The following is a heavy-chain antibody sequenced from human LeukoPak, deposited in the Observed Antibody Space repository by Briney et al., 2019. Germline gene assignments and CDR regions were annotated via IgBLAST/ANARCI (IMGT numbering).Heavy chain of an antibody. D-gene: IGHD6-13*01. Sequence: GGSLRLSCAASGLTFRTYATSWVRQAPGKGLEWVSTISGNGGTTYYADSVKGRFTISRDNSKNTLYLQMNSLRVEDPAVYYCRIPSPDSSSCLFDYWGQGTLVTVSS. CDR3: RIPSPDSSSCLFDY. CDR2: ISGNGGTT. V-gene: IGHV3-23*01. CDR1: GLTFRTYA. J-gene: IGHJ4*02.